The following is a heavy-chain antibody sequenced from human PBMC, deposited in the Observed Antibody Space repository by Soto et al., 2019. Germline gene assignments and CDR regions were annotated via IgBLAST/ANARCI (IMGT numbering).Heavy chain of an antibody. V-gene: IGHV1-3*01. CDR1: GYTFTSYA. Sequence: QVQLVQSGAEVKKPGASVKVSCKASGYTFTSYAMHWVRQAPGQRLEWMGWINAGNGNTKYSQKFQGRVTITRDTSASTAYMELSSLRSEDTSVYYCRTGDCAYFHYWGQGTLGTVSS. J-gene: IGHJ4*02. D-gene: IGHD7-27*01. CDR2: INAGNGNT. CDR3: RTGDCAYFHY.